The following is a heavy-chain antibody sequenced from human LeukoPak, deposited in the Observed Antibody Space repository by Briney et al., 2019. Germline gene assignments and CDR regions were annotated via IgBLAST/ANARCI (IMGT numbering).Heavy chain of an antibody. CDR1: GFTFSSYW. Sequence: GGSLRLSCAASGFTFSSYWMSWVRQAPGKGLEWVANIKQDGSEKYYVDSVKGRFTISRDNAKNSLYLQMNSLRAEDTALYYCAKDIGPSSRLFDYWGQGTLVTVSS. J-gene: IGHJ4*02. CDR3: AKDIGPSSRLFDY. V-gene: IGHV3-7*03. CDR2: IKQDGSEK. D-gene: IGHD6-13*01.